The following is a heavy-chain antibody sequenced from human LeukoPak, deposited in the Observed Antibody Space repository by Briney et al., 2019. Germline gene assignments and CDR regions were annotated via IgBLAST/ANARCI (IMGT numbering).Heavy chain of an antibody. CDR3: ARDQKLHP. CDR1: GGSFSGYY. CDR2: INHSGST. V-gene: IGHV4-34*01. D-gene: IGHD4-11*01. Sequence: SETLSLTCAVYGGSFSGYYWSWIRQPPGKGLEWIGEINHSGSTNYNPSLKSRVTISVDTSKNQFSLKLSSVTAADTAVYYCARDQKLHPWGQGTLVTVSS. J-gene: IGHJ5*02.